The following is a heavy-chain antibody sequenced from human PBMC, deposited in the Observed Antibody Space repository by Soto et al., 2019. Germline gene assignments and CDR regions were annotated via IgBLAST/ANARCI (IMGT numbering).Heavy chain of an antibody. J-gene: IGHJ3*02. CDR1: GFIFSPYG. Sequence: GGSLRLSCAGSGFIFSPYGIHWVRQAPGKGLEWVALIRNDGSDKYYAESVTGRFTISRDNSKNTVYLQMNSLRAEDTALYFCARAPRMAPFDIWGQGTMVTVSS. CDR2: IRNDGSDK. CDR3: ARAPRMAPFDI. V-gene: IGHV3-33*01.